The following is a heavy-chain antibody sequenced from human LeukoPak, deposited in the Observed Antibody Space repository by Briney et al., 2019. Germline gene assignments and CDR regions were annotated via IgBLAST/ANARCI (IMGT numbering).Heavy chain of an antibody. CDR3: TRRHYGDYVVDN. J-gene: IGHJ4*02. D-gene: IGHD4-17*01. Sequence: GGSLRLSCATSGLTFNGSALHWVRQASGQGLEWVGRIRSKAHRYATAYAASVKGRFTVSRDDSKNMACLQMNSLKTEDTAIYYCTRRHYGDYVVDNWGQGTLVTVSS. CDR1: GLTFNGSA. CDR2: IRSKAHRYAT. V-gene: IGHV3-73*01.